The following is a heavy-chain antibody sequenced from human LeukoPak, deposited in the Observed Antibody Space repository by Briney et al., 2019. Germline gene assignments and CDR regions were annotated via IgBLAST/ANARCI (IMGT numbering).Heavy chain of an antibody. V-gene: IGHV3-53*01. CDR2: IYSDGST. Sequence: GGSLRLSCAASGFTVSSNYMSWVRQAPGKGLEWVSVIYSDGSTYYADSVKGRFTISRDNSKNTLYLQMNSLRAEDTAVYYCARSHTAMPFDPWGQGTLVTVSS. J-gene: IGHJ5*02. D-gene: IGHD5-18*01. CDR3: ARSHTAMPFDP. CDR1: GFTVSSNY.